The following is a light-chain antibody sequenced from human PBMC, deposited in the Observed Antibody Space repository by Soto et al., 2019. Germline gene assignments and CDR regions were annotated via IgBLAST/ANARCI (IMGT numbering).Light chain of an antibody. J-gene: IGLJ2*01. CDR3: QSYDSSLSGSV. Sequence: QSVLTQPPSVSGALGQRVTISCTGSSSNIGAGYGVHWYQQLPGTVPKLLIYVNNNRPSGVPDRFSGSKSGTSASLAITGLQAEDEADYYCQSYDSSLSGSVFGGGTKVTVL. CDR1: SSNIGAGYG. V-gene: IGLV1-40*01. CDR2: VNN.